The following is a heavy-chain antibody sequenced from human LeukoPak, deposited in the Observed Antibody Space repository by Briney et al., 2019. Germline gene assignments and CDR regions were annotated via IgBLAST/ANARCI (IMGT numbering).Heavy chain of an antibody. CDR3: ARDVVEYTSGWGNFDY. J-gene: IGHJ4*02. Sequence: NAGGSLRLSCAASGFTFSSYSMNWVRQAPGKGLEWVSSISSSSSYIYYADSVKGRFTISRDNAKNSLYLQMNSLRAEDTAVYYCARDVVEYTSGWGNFDYWGQGTLVTVSS. CDR2: ISSSSSYI. CDR1: GFTFSSYS. D-gene: IGHD6-19*01. V-gene: IGHV3-21*01.